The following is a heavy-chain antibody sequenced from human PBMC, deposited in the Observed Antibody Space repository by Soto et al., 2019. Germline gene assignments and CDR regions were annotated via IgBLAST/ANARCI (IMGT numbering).Heavy chain of an antibody. V-gene: IGHV1-8*01. CDR3: ARVAMAARPRWYNWFDP. CDR2: MNPNSGET. Sequence: QEQLVQSGAEVKKPGASVKVSCKTSGYTFTDYDINWVRQATGQGLEWIGWMNPNSGETGYAQKLQGRVTMTRSASLSTAYLELSSLRSEDTAVYYCARVAMAARPRWYNWFDPWGQGTLVTVSS. D-gene: IGHD2-21*01. CDR1: GYTFTDYD. J-gene: IGHJ5*02.